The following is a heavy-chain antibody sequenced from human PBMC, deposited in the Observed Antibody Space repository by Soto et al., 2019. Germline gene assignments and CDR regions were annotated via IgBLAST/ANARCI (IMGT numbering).Heavy chain of an antibody. J-gene: IGHJ3*01. CDR2: ISGTAESI. D-gene: IGHD3-10*01. CDR3: AKLPIIRGNALDL. Sequence: QPGGSLRLSCAASGFSLRSYAVTWVRQVPGKGLEWVSVISGTAESIYYVDSVKGRFTISRDNSRNTVYLKMNFLRVEDTALYYCAKLPIIRGNALDLWGQGIMVTVSS. V-gene: IGHV3-23*01. CDR1: GFSLRSYA.